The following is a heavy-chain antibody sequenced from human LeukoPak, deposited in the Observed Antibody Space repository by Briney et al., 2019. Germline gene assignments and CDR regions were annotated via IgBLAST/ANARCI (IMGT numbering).Heavy chain of an antibody. CDR3: AKDESTGGFAPGYFYGMSV. CDR2: ISWSGTTT. J-gene: IGHJ6*02. CDR1: GFRFDDYG. V-gene: IGHV3-9*01. D-gene: IGHD3-16*01. Sequence: GRSLRLSCVVSGFRFDDYGMHWVRQAPGKGLEWVSGISWSGTTTGYADSVKGRFTISRDSAKNSLYLQMDSLRVEDTALYYCAKDESTGGFAPGYFYGMSVWGQGTTVTVSS.